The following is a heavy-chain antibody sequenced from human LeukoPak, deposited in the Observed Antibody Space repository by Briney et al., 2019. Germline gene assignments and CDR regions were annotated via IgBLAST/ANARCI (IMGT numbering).Heavy chain of an antibody. Sequence: GGSLGLSCAASGYTVSDKPMTWVRQAPGKGLEWVANIKQDGSEKYYVDSVKGRFTISRDNAKNSLYLQMNSLRAEDTAVYYCARETYYYGSGSYFWFDPWGQGTLVTVSS. CDR3: ARETYYYGSGSYFWFDP. CDR2: IKQDGSEK. D-gene: IGHD3-10*01. V-gene: IGHV3-7*01. J-gene: IGHJ5*02. CDR1: GYTVSDKP.